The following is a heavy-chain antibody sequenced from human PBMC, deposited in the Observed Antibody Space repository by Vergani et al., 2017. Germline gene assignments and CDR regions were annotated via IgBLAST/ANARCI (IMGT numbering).Heavy chain of an antibody. J-gene: IGHJ3*02. CDR3: ARACGYAVVGTGCAFDI. V-gene: IGHV1-8*01. D-gene: IGHD6-19*01. CDR1: GYTFTSYD. Sequence: QVQLVQSGAEVKKPGASVKVSCKASGYTFTSYDINWVRQATGQGIEWMGWMNPNSGNTGYAQKFQGRVTMTRHTSISTAYMELSSLRSEDTAVYYCARACGYAVVGTGCAFDIWGQGTMVTVSS. CDR2: MNPNSGNT.